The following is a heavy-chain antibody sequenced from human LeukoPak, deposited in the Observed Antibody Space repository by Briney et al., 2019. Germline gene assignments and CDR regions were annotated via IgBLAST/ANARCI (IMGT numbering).Heavy chain of an antibody. J-gene: IGHJ4*02. CDR2: IRSSSITI. D-gene: IGHD2-15*01. CDR1: GFTFSSYS. V-gene: IGHV3-48*01. CDR3: ARVEGVVAASCDY. Sequence: PGGSLRLSCAASGFTFSSYSMNWVPHAPGKGLGWVSYIRSSSITIYYADSVRGRFTISRDNAKTSLYLQMNSLRAEDTAVYYWARVEGVVAASCDYWGEGTLVTVSS.